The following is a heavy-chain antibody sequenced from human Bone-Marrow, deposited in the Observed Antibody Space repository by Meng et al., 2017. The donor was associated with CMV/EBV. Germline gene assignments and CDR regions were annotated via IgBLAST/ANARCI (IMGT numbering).Heavy chain of an antibody. D-gene: IGHD3-16*01. Sequence: SLKISCAASGFTVSSNYMSWVRQAPGKGLEWVSGISWNSGSIGYADSVKGRFTISRDNAKNSLYLQMNSLRAEDTALYYCAKEAGGYYYGMDVWGQGPTVTVSS. J-gene: IGHJ6*01. CDR2: ISWNSGSI. CDR3: AKEAGGYYYGMDV. V-gene: IGHV3-9*01. CDR1: GFTVSSNY.